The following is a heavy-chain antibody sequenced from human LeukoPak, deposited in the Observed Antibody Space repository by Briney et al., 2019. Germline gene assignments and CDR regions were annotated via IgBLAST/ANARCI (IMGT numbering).Heavy chain of an antibody. J-gene: IGHJ3*02. D-gene: IGHD2-21*02. V-gene: IGHV1-2*02. CDR2: INPNSGGT. CDR3: ARERIVVVTLSDAVDI. Sequence: ASVKVSCKASGYTFTGYYIHWVRQAPGQGLEWMGWINPNSGGTKYAQNFQGSGTVTRDTSISTAYMELSSLTSDDTAVYYCARERIVVVTLSDAVDIWGQGTMVTVSS. CDR1: GYTFTGYY.